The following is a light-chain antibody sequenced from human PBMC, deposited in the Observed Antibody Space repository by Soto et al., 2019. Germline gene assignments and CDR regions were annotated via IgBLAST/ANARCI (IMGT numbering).Light chain of an antibody. CDR1: QSISSY. J-gene: IGKJ1*01. V-gene: IGKV1-39*01. Sequence: DIQMTQSPSSLSASVGDRVTITCRASQSISSYLNWYQQKPGKAPKLLIYAASSLRSGVPSRFSGSGSGTDFTLTISSLQPEDFEAYYCQQSYSLPLVLGQGTKVDIK. CDR3: QQSYSLPLV. CDR2: AAS.